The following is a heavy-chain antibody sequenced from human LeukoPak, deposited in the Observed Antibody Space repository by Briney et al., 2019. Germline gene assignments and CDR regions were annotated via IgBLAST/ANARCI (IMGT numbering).Heavy chain of an antibody. D-gene: IGHD6-6*01. J-gene: IGHJ4*02. CDR1: GYTFTGYY. V-gene: IGHV1-46*01. Sequence: ASVKVSCKASGYTFTGYYMHWVRQAPGQGLEWMGIINPSGGSTSYAQKFQGRVTMTRDTSTRTDFMELYSLRSEDTAVYYCARDGIAARPVYYFDYWGQGTLVTVSS. CDR3: ARDGIAARPVYYFDY. CDR2: INPSGGST.